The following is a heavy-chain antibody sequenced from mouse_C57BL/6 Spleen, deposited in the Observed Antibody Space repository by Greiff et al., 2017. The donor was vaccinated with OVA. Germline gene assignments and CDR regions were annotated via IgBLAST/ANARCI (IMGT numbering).Heavy chain of an antibody. J-gene: IGHJ1*03. V-gene: IGHV1-18*01. CDR3: AGSRYYGSSYGYFDV. Sequence: VQLQQSGPELVKPGASVKIPCKASGYTFTDYNMDWVKQSHGKSLEWIGDINPNNGGTIYNQKFKGKATLTVDKSSSTAYMELRSLTSEDTAVYYCAGSRYYGSSYGYFDVWGTGATVTVSS. D-gene: IGHD1-1*01. CDR2: INPNNGGT. CDR1: GYTFTDYN.